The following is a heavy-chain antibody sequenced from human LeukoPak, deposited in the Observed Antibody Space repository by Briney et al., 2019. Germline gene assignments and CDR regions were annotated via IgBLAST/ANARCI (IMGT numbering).Heavy chain of an antibody. CDR3: AKGGSGNFPFDY. D-gene: IGHD1-26*01. CDR1: RFTFSSSA. Sequence: PGGSLRLSCAASRFTFSSSAMSWVRQAPGKGLEWVSGITYSGGSTYYADSVKGRFTISRDNSENTLCLQMNSLRAEDTAAYYCAKGGSGNFPFDYWGQGTLVTVSS. CDR2: ITYSGGST. V-gene: IGHV3-23*01. J-gene: IGHJ4*02.